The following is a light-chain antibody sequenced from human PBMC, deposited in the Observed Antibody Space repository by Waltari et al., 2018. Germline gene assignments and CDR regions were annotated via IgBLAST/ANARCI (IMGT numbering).Light chain of an antibody. CDR1: PTLNNN. V-gene: IGKV3-15*01. J-gene: IGKJ4*01. CDR3: QQYYSAPLT. Sequence: EIVVTQSPAPLSVSPGDRAILTCRTSPTLNNNLAWFQQKPGQSPRLLIYGASARASGVPARFSGSGSGTEFTLTISSLQAEDVAVYYCQQYYSAPLTFGGGTKVEIK. CDR2: GAS.